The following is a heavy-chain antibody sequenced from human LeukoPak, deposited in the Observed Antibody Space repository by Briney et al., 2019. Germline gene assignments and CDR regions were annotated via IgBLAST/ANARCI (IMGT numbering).Heavy chain of an antibody. V-gene: IGHV5-51*01. J-gene: IGHJ4*02. CDR2: IYPGDSDI. CDR1: GYSFTSYW. D-gene: IGHD6-6*01. CDR3: ARYSAARPGDY. Sequence: GESLKISCKGSGYSFTSYWIGWVRQMPGKGLEWMGIIYPGDSDIKYSPSFQGQVTISADKTISTAYLQWSSLKASDTAKYYCARYSAARPGDYWGQGTLVTVSS.